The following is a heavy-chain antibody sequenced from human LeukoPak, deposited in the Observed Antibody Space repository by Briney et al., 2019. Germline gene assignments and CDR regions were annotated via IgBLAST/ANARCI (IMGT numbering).Heavy chain of an antibody. V-gene: IGHV3-64*04. CDR1: GFTFSSYA. D-gene: IGHD3-16*01. Sequence: GGSLRLSCSASGFTFSSYAMHWVRQAPGKGLEYVSAISSNGGSTYYADSVKGRFTISRDNSKNTLYLQMNSLRAEDTAVYYCARDIDGSEGGFDYWGQGTLVTVSS. J-gene: IGHJ4*02. CDR2: ISSNGGST. CDR3: ARDIDGSEGGFDY.